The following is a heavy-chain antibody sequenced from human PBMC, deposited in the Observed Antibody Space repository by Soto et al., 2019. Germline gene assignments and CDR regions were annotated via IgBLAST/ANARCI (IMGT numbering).Heavy chain of an antibody. D-gene: IGHD4-17*01. J-gene: IGHJ3*02. CDR2: IIPILGIA. V-gene: IGHV1-69*02. Sequence: SVKVCCKASGVTFSSYTISWVRQAPGQGLEWMGRIIPILGIANYAHKFQARVTITAPNSTTTAYMELSSLRSAATAVYYCARGIMTTVTTWAFDIWGQGTMVTVSS. CDR1: GVTFSSYT. CDR3: ARGIMTTVTTWAFDI.